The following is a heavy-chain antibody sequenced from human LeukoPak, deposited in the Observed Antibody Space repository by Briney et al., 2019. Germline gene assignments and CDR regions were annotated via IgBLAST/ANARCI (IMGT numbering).Heavy chain of an antibody. CDR3: AREWIVVPAATDPGLDY. V-gene: IGHV4-34*01. D-gene: IGHD2-2*01. J-gene: IGHJ4*02. Sequence: SSETLSLTCAVYGGSFSGYYWSWIPQPPGKGLEWIGEINHSGSTNYNPSLKSRVTISVDTSKNQFSLKLSSVTAADTAVYYCAREWIVVPAATDPGLDYFSQGTLVTVSS. CDR1: GGSFSGYY. CDR2: INHSGST.